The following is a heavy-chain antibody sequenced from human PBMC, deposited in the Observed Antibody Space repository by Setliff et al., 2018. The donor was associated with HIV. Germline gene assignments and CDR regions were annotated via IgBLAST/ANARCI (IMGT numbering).Heavy chain of an antibody. CDR1: GYSISSGFY. Sequence: SETLSLTCTVSGYSISSGFYWGWIRQPPGKGLEWIGSLYHSGSTYYNPSLKSRVTISVDTSKNQFSLKLSSVTAADTAVYYCARGTLYYDYVWGTPFPFDYWGQGTLVTVSS. CDR3: ARGTLYYDYVWGTPFPFDY. D-gene: IGHD3-16*01. V-gene: IGHV4-38-2*02. J-gene: IGHJ4*02. CDR2: LYHSGST.